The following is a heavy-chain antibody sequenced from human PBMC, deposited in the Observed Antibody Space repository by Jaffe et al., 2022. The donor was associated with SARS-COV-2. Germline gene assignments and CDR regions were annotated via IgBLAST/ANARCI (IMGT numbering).Heavy chain of an antibody. CDR1: GFTFSSYS. D-gene: IGHD1-1*01. J-gene: IGHJ4*02. CDR3: ARALRVGTTKQIDY. V-gene: IGHV3-48*02. CDR2: ITGSSSSI. Sequence: EVELVESGGGLVQPGESLRLSCAASGFTFSSYSMNWVRQAPGKGLEWVSYITGSSSSIYYADSVKGRFIISRDNAKNSLYLQMNSLRDEDTAVYYCARALRVGTTKQIDYWGQGTLVTVSS.